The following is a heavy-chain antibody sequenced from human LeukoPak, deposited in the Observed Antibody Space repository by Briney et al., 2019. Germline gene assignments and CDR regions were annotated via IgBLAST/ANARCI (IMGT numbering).Heavy chain of an antibody. D-gene: IGHD3-10*01. V-gene: IGHV3-15*07. CDR3: TTGIRGD. Sequence: GGSLRLSCSASGLTVTNAWMNWVRQAPGEGLDWVGRIASKTDGGATDYAAPVKGRFTISRDDSKNTLNLQMNSLRTEDTAVYYCTTGIRGDWGQGTLVTVSS. CDR1: GLTVTNAW. CDR2: IASKTDGGAT. J-gene: IGHJ4*02.